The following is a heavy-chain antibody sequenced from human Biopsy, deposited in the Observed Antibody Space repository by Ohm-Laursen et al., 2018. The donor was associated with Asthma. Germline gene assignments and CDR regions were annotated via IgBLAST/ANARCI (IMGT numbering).Heavy chain of an antibody. CDR2: IYSGGTS. Sequence: SLRLSCAASGFAVSRDYMFWVRQAPGKGLELVSVIYSGGTSHTADSVRGRFTISRDYFKNTLYLQMHSLRAEDTAVYYCARGDSSNWSHYYFDYWGQGTLVTVSS. CDR3: ARGDSSNWSHYYFDY. CDR1: GFAVSRDY. V-gene: IGHV3-53*01. J-gene: IGHJ4*02. D-gene: IGHD3-22*01.